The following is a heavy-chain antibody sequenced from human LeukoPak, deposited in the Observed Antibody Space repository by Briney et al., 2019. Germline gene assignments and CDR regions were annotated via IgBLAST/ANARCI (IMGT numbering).Heavy chain of an antibody. CDR2: ISYSGST. J-gene: IGHJ3*02. V-gene: IGHV4-59*01. D-gene: IGHD2/OR15-2a*01. CDR1: GGSMSTYY. Sequence: PSETLSLTCTVSGGSMSTYYWSWIRQPPGKGLECIGYISYSGSTNYNPSLKSRVTISVDTSKSQFSLRLSSVTAADTAVYYCAKKLWPHDAFDIWGHGTLVTVYS. CDR3: AKKLWPHDAFDI.